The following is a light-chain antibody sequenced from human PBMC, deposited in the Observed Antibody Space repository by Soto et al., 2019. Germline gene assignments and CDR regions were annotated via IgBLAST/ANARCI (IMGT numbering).Light chain of an antibody. CDR1: QTVSNN. V-gene: IGKV3-15*01. Sequence: EIVMTQSPATLSMSPGERATLSCRASQTVSNNLAWYQQKPGQTPRLLIYGASTRATGIPARFSGSGSGTEFTLTISSLQSEDFAVYYCQQYNNWLPLTFGGGTKVEIK. CDR2: GAS. J-gene: IGKJ4*01. CDR3: QQYNNWLPLT.